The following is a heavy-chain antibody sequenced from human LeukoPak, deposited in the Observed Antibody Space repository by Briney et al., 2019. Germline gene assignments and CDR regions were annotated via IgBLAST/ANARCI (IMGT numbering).Heavy chain of an antibody. D-gene: IGHD4-17*01. J-gene: IGHJ4*02. CDR3: ARVIYGDHSYDY. CDR2: ISAYNGNS. CDR1: GYTFTSFG. V-gene: IGHV1-18*01. Sequence: ASVKVSCKSSGYTFTSFGFSWVRQAPGQGLAWMGWISAYNGNSNCARKFQGRVTMTTDTSTSTAYMELRSLRSDDTAVYYCARVIYGDHSYDYWGQGTLVTVSS.